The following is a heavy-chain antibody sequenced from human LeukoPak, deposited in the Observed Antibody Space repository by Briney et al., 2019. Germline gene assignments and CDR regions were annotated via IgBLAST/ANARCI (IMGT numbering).Heavy chain of an antibody. J-gene: IGHJ4*02. V-gene: IGHV1-2*02. CDR3: ARDGSYYGSGSYYIAVY. D-gene: IGHD3-10*01. CDR2: INPNSGGT. Sequence: ASVKVSCKASGYTFTGYYMHWVRQAPGQGLEWMGWINPNSGGTNYAQKFQGRVTMTRDTSISTAYMELSRLRSDDTAVYYCARDGSYYGSGSYYIAVYWGQGTLVTVSS. CDR1: GYTFTGYY.